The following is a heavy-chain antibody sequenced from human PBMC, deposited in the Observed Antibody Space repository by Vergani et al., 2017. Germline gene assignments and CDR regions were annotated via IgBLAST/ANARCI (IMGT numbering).Heavy chain of an antibody. J-gene: IGHJ4*02. CDR2: ISYDGSNK. D-gene: IGHD3-3*01. CDR1: GFTFSSYG. Sequence: QVQLVESGGGVVQPGRSLRLSCAASGFTFSSYGMHWVRQAPGKGLEWVAVISYDGSNKYYADSVKGRFTISRDNSKNTLYLQMNSLRAEDTAVYYCAKGPLLRFLEWFPLHYWGQGTLVTVSS. V-gene: IGHV3-30*18. CDR3: AKGPLLRFLEWFPLHY.